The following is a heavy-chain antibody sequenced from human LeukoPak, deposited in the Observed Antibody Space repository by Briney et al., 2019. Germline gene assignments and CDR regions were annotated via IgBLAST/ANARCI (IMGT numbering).Heavy chain of an antibody. Sequence: PSQTLSLTCTVSGGSISSGGYYWSWIRQPPGKGLEWIGYIYHSGSTYYNPSLKSRVTISVDRSKNQFSLKLSSVTAADTAVYYCARVGAARQGYFDYWGQGTLVTVSS. D-gene: IGHD6-6*01. J-gene: IGHJ4*02. V-gene: IGHV4-30-2*01. CDR1: GGSISSGGYY. CDR3: ARVGAARQGYFDY. CDR2: IYHSGST.